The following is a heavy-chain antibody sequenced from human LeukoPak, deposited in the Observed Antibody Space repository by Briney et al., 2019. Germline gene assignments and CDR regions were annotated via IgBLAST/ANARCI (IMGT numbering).Heavy chain of an antibody. D-gene: IGHD2-15*01. CDR1: GFSFSAYW. CDR3: ARFGYVAAVDV. CDR2: INPAGSET. V-gene: IGHV3-7*01. J-gene: IGHJ4*02. Sequence: GGSLRLSCAASGFSFSAYWMTWVRQAPGTGLEWVANINPAGSETYYVDPVKGRFSISRDNAKNLVYLQMNSLRAEDTAVYHCARFGYVAAVDVWGQGTPAT.